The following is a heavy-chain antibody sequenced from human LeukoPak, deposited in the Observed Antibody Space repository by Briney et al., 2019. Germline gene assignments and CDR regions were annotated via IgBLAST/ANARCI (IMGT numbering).Heavy chain of an antibody. D-gene: IGHD3-10*01. J-gene: IGHJ4*02. Sequence: SETLSLTCTVSGASVTSYYWTWIRQPPGKGLEWIGYIYYSGVTNYNPSLKSRVTMSADTSKNQFSLKLSSVTAADTAVYYCARGYGSGSYYNYWGQGSLVTVSS. CDR2: IYYSGVT. CDR3: ARGYGSGSYYNY. V-gene: IGHV4-59*02. CDR1: GASVTSYY.